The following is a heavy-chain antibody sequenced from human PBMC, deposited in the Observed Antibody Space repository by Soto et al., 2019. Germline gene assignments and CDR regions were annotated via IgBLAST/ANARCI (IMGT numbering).Heavy chain of an antibody. D-gene: IGHD1-1*01. CDR2: IIPIFGTA. CDR1: GGTFSSYA. Sequence: SEKVSCKASGGTFSSYAISWVRQAPGQGFEWMGGIIPIFGTANYAQKFQGRVTITADESTSTAYMELSSLRSEDTAVYYCARVATPRNWNPEDYYFDYWGQGTLVTVSS. J-gene: IGHJ4*02. CDR3: ARVATPRNWNPEDYYFDY. V-gene: IGHV1-69*13.